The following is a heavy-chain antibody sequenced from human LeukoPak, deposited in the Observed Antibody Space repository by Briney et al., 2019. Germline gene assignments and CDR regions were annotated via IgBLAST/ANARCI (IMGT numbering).Heavy chain of an antibody. Sequence: GGSLRLSCAASGFTFSSYWMHWVRQAPGKGLEWVSFISSSINYIYYADSVKGRFTISRDNAKNSLYLQMNSLRAEDTAVYYCARISVGWYPYYFDYWGQGTLVTVSS. J-gene: IGHJ4*02. CDR3: ARISVGWYPYYFDY. CDR1: GFTFSSYW. D-gene: IGHD6-19*01. CDR2: ISSSINYI. V-gene: IGHV3-21*01.